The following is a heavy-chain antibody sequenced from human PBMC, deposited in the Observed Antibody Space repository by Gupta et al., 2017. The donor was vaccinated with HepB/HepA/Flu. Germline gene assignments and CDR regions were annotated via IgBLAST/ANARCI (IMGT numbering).Heavy chain of an antibody. CDR2: ISYDGSNR. V-gene: IGHV3-30-3*01. D-gene: IGHD4-11*01. CDR1: GFTFSNYA. Sequence: QVQLVESGGGVAQPGRSLRLSCAASGFTFSNYAMQWVGQAPGKGLEWVAVISYDGSNRYYSDSVKGRFTISRDNSKNTLYLQVNSLRAEDTAVYYCARDNRNSNYGPGYYFYGVDVWGQGTTVTVSS. J-gene: IGHJ6*02. CDR3: ARDNRNSNYGPGYYFYGVDV.